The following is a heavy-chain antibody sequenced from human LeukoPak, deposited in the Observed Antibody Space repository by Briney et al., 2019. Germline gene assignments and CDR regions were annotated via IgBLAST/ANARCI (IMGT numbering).Heavy chain of an antibody. CDR3: ASSSREY. D-gene: IGHD2/OR15-2a*01. V-gene: IGHV3-7*01. CDR1: GFAFSSCA. Sequence: GGSLRLSCAASGFAFSSCAMSWVRQAPGKGLEWVANIKQDGSEKYYVDSVKGRLTISRDNSKNSLYLQLNSLRAEDTAVYYCASSSREYWGQGTLVTVSS. CDR2: IKQDGSEK. J-gene: IGHJ4*02.